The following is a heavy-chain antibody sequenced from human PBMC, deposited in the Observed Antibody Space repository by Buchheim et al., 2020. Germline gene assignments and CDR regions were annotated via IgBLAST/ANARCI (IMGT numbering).Heavy chain of an antibody. CDR3: AKYDNRSPAVMGS. J-gene: IGHJ5*02. D-gene: IGHD3-22*01. CDR2: IRQDGTAS. CDR1: GFSFSSHW. Sequence: EVQLVESGGGLVQPGGSLRLSCVASGFSFSSHWMSWVRRDSGKGLEWVANIRQDGTASYYVDFVKGRFTISRDNAKNSIYLEMTSLRAEDTAVYCCAKYDNRSPAVMGSWGQGTL. V-gene: IGHV3-7*03.